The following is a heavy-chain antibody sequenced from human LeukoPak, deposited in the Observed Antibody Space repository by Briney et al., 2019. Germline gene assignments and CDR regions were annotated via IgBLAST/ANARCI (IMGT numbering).Heavy chain of an antibody. V-gene: IGHV1-2*02. D-gene: IGHD3-22*01. CDR1: GHTFTGYY. J-gene: IGHJ5*02. CDR3: ARDVDDSSGYYYSWFDP. CDR2: INPNSGGT. Sequence: ASVKVSCKASGHTFTGYYMHWVRQAPGQGLEWMGWINPNSGGTNYAQKFQGRVTMTRDTSISTAYMELSRLRSDDTAVYYCARDVDDSSGYYYSWFDPWGQGTLVTVSS.